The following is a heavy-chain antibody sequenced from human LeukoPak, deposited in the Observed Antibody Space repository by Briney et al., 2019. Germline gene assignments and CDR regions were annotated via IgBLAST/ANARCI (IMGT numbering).Heavy chain of an antibody. D-gene: IGHD5-12*01. V-gene: IGHV3-48*01. CDR1: GSTFSSYS. J-gene: IGHJ4*02. CDR2: ISSSSSTI. CDR3: AGGATIPY. Sequence: GGSLRLSCAASGSTFSSYSMNWVRQAPGKGLEWVSYISSSSSTIYCADSVKGRFTISRDNAKNSLYLQMNSLRAEDTAVYYCAGGATIPYWGQGTLVTVSS.